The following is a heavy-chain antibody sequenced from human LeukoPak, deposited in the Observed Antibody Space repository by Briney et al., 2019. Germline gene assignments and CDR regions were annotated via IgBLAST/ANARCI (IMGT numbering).Heavy chain of an antibody. CDR2: VYHSGST. CDR3: ARSPKYDSSGYYVVYFDY. V-gene: IGHV4-4*02. CDR1: GDSISTNHW. J-gene: IGHJ4*02. Sequence: SETLSLTCAVSGDSISTNHWWSWVRQPPGKGLEWIGEVYHSGSTYYNPSLKSRVTISVDRSKNQFSLKLSSVTAADTAVYYCARSPKYDSSGYYVVYFDYWGQGTLVTVSS. D-gene: IGHD3-22*01.